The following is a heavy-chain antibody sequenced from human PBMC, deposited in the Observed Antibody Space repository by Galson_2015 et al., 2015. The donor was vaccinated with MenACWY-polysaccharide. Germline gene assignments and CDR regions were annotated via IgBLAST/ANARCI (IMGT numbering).Heavy chain of an antibody. CDR2: ISSSSLNI. V-gene: IGHV3-21*01. CDR1: GFTFSTYR. J-gene: IGHJ4*01. D-gene: IGHD2-15*01. Sequence: SLRLSCAASGFTFSTYRMSWVRQAPGKGLEWVSSISSSSLNIYYADSVKGRFTISRDNAKSSLYLQLNSLSAEDTAVYYCVRGHGSDCWGQGTVVTVSS. CDR3: VRGHGSDC.